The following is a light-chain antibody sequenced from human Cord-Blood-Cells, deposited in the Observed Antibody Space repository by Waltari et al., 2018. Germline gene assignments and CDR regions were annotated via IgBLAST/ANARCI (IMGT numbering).Light chain of an antibody. CDR2: DVS. J-gene: IGLJ3*02. CDR1: SSDVGGYTY. V-gene: IGLV2-14*01. CDR3: SSYTSSSTWV. Sequence: QSALTQPPSASGSPGQSVTISCTGTSSDVGGYTYVSWYQQHPGKAPKLMIYDVSKRPSGVSNRFSGSKSGNTASLTISGLQAEDEADYYCSSYTSSSTWVFGGGTKLTVL.